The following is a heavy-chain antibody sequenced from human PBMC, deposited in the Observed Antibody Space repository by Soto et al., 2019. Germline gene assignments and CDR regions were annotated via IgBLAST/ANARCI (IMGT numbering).Heavy chain of an antibody. D-gene: IGHD3-3*01. J-gene: IGHJ4*02. CDR3: ATDVHGETDDFCRGSLGK. CDR2: IWNDGTTE. CDR1: GLTFSDYG. V-gene: IGHV3-33*03. Sequence: QVQLVESGGSVVQPGRSLRLSCSVSGLTFSDYGVHWVRRAPGKGLEWVALIWNDGTTEYYIDSVKGRFTISRDNSRNILYLQMNNLRAEDTAVYYGATDVHGETDDFCRGSLGKWGQGTLVTVSS.